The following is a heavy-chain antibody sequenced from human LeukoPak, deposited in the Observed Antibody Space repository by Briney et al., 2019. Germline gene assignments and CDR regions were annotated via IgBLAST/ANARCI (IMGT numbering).Heavy chain of an antibody. CDR1: GYTFTSYD. CDR2: MNPNSGNT. D-gene: IGHD3-10*01. Sequence: ASVTVSCTASGYTFTSYDINWVRQATGQGLEWMGWMNPNSGNTGYAQKFQGRGTMTRHTSISTAYMELSSLRSEDTAVYYCARLIGGSGSYYKFYYYYGMDVWGQGTTVTVSS. J-gene: IGHJ6*02. CDR3: ARLIGGSGSYYKFYYYYGMDV. V-gene: IGHV1-8*01.